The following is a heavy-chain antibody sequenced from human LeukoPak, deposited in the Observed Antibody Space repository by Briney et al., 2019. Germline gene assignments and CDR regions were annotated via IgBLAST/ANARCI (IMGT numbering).Heavy chain of an antibody. CDR1: GGSISSYY. Sequence: PSETLSLTCTVSGGSISSYYWSWIRQPPGKGLEWIGYIYYSGSTNYNPSLKSRVTISVDTSKNQFSLKLSSVTAADTAVYYCAREFYYDSSGFGYWGQRTMVTVSS. D-gene: IGHD3-22*01. V-gene: IGHV4-59*01. CDR2: IYYSGST. J-gene: IGHJ4*02. CDR3: AREFYYDSSGFGY.